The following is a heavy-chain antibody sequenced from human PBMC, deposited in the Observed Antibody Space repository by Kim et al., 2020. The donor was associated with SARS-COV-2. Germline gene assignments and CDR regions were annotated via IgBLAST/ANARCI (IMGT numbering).Heavy chain of an antibody. CDR3: ARKPDPIVVVSYFDY. V-gene: IGHV7-4-1*02. CDR1: GYTFTSYA. CDR2: INTNTGNP. J-gene: IGHJ4*02. D-gene: IGHD3-22*01. Sequence: ASVKVSCKASGYTFTSYAMNWVRQAPGQGLEWMGWINTNTGNPTYAQGFTGRFVFSLDTSVSTAYLQISSLKAEDTAVYYCARKPDPIVVVSYFDYWGQGTLVTVSS.